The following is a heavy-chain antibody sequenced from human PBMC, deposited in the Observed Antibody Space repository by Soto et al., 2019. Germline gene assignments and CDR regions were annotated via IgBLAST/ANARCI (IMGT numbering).Heavy chain of an antibody. CDR2: ISAYNGNT. Sequence: ASVKFSCKASGYTFTSYGISWVRQAPGQGLEWMGWISAYNGNTNYAQKLQGRVTMTTDTSTSTAYMELRSLRSDDTAVYYCARADWNYWWFDPWGQGTLVTVSS. J-gene: IGHJ5*02. CDR3: ARADWNYWWFDP. D-gene: IGHD1-7*01. CDR1: GYTFTSYG. V-gene: IGHV1-18*04.